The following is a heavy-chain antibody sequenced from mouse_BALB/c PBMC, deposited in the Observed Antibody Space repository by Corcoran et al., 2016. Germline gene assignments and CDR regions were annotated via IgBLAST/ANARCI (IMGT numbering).Heavy chain of an antibody. CDR2: IDPANDNT. J-gene: IGHJ1*01. V-gene: IGHV14-3*02. Sequence: EVQLQQSGAELVKPGASVKLSCTASDFNIKDTYMHWVKQRPEQGLEWIGRIDPANDNTKYDPKFQGKATKTADTSSNTAYLQLSSLTSEDTAVYYCARWDWYFDVWGAGTTVTVSS. CDR1: DFNIKDTY. CDR3: ARWDWYFDV.